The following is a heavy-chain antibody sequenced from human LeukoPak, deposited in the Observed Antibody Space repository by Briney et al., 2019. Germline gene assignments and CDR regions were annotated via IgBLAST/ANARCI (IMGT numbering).Heavy chain of an antibody. D-gene: IGHD1-26*01. V-gene: IGHV3-23*01. CDR1: GSTFSIFV. J-gene: IGHJ4*02. Sequence: GGSLRLSCAASGSTFSIFVMTWVRQAPGKGLEWVSAISTSGGSTYYADSVKGRFTISRDNSKNTLYLQMNSLRAEDSAVYYCARAKGESGTIPGYWGQGTLVAVSS. CDR3: ARAKGESGTIPGY. CDR2: ISTSGGST.